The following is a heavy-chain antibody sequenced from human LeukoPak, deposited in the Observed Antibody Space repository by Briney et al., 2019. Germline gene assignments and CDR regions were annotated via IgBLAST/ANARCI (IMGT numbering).Heavy chain of an antibody. D-gene: IGHD6-13*01. Sequence: GGSLRLSCAASRFTLTSYGMHWVRQAPGKGLEWVAVLWYDGSDKYYADSVKGRFTISRDSSKNTLFLQMNSLRAEDTAVYYCARGGVHSSSWQPYFDYWGQGTLVTVSS. CDR2: LWYDGSDK. J-gene: IGHJ4*02. CDR1: RFTLTSYG. V-gene: IGHV3-33*01. CDR3: ARGGVHSSSWQPYFDY.